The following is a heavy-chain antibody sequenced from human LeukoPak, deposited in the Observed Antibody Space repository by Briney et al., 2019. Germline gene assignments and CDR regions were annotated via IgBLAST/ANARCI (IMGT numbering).Heavy chain of an antibody. CDR3: AREPENYYYDSSGSGY. J-gene: IGHJ4*02. Sequence: ASVKVSCKASGYTFTGYYMHWVRQAPGQGLEWMGWINPNSGGTNYAQKFQGRVTMTRDTSISTAYMELSRLRSDDTAVYYCAREPENYYYDSSGSGYWGQGTLVTVSS. D-gene: IGHD3-22*01. CDR1: GYTFTGYY. V-gene: IGHV1-2*02. CDR2: INPNSGGT.